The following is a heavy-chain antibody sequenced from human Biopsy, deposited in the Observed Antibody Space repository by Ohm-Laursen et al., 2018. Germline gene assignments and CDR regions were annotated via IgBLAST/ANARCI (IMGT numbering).Heavy chain of an antibody. J-gene: IGHJ4*02. D-gene: IGHD3-3*01. CDR2: ISPYNGDT. Sequence: SVKVSCKASGYTFTNYGISWVRQAPGQGLEWMGWISPYNGDTDYAQKLQGRVTMTTDTSTSTAYMDPRSLRSDDTAVYYCARDRWPHVTLLGLVVFDFWGQGTLVIVSS. CDR3: ARDRWPHVTLLGLVVFDF. V-gene: IGHV1-18*01. CDR1: GYTFTNYG.